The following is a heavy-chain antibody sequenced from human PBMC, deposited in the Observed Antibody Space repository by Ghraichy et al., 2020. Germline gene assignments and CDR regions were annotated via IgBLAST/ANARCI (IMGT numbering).Heavy chain of an antibody. CDR3: AREFRYDYVWGSYRHTSHDY. CDR2: INPNSGGT. D-gene: IGHD3-16*02. CDR1: GYTFTGYY. V-gene: IGHV1-2*06. J-gene: IGHJ4*02. Sequence: ASVKVSCKASGYTFTGYYMHWVRQAPGQGLEWMGRINPNSGGTNYAQKFQGRVTMTRDTSISTAYMELSRLRSDDTAVYYCAREFRYDYVWGSYRHTSHDYWGQGTLVTVSS.